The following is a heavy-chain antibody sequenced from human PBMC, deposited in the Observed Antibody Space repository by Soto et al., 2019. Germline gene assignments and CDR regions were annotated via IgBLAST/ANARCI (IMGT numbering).Heavy chain of an antibody. Sequence: QVQLVESGGGVVQPERSLRLSCAASGFTFSNYGMHWVRQAPGKGLEWVAVVWHDGKTKYNADSVEGRFTISRDNSRNTLFLQMNSLRAEDTAVYHCARDRGSDDPIDYWGQGTLVTVSS. CDR1: GFTFSNYG. D-gene: IGHD3-10*01. J-gene: IGHJ4*02. V-gene: IGHV3-33*01. CDR2: VWHDGKTK. CDR3: ARDRGSDDPIDY.